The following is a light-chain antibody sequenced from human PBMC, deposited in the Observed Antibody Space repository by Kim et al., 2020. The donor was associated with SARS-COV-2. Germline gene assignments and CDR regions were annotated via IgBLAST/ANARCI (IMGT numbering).Light chain of an antibody. Sequence: PGERANLSCRASRNIRSNYLAGYHQKPGHAPRLLLYVASNRATGIPARFSGSGSGTDFTLTISRLEPEDFGLYYCQQYAASVTFGGGTKVEIK. CDR2: VAS. CDR1: RNIRSNY. J-gene: IGKJ4*01. V-gene: IGKV3-20*01. CDR3: QQYAASVT.